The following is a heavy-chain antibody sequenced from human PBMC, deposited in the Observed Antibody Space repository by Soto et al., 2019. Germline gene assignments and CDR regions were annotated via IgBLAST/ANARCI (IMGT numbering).Heavy chain of an antibody. CDR1: GCTFSSYA. D-gene: IGHD6-19*01. V-gene: IGHV1-69*01. CDR2: IIPIIGTA. J-gene: IGHJ5*02. CDR3: ARGIAVAGGYNWFDP. Sequence: QVQLVQSGAEVKKPGSSVKVSCKASGCTFSSYAISWVRQAPGQGLEWMGGIIPIIGTANYAQKFQGRVTITADESTSTADVGLRSLRSEDTDVYYCARGIAVAGGYNWFDPWGQGPLVTVSS.